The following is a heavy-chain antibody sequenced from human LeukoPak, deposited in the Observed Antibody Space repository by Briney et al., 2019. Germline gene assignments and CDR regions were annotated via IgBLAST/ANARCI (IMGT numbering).Heavy chain of an antibody. CDR2: INPNSGGT. D-gene: IGHD3-10*01. J-gene: IGHJ3*02. CDR3: ARDLDYYGSGSFFNI. CDR1: GYTFTAYS. V-gene: IGHV1-2*02. Sequence: ASVNVSCKASGYTFTAYSMHWVRRAPGQGLECMGWINPNSGGTNYEQKFQGRVTMTRDTSITTAYMELSRLRSDDTAVYYCARDLDYYGSGSFFNIWGQGTMVTVSS.